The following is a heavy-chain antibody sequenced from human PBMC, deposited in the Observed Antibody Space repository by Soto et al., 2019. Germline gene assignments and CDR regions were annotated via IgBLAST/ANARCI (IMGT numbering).Heavy chain of an antibody. CDR1: GFTFSGYY. CDR2: ISSSGNTI. CDR3: ARENYNWFDP. V-gene: IGHV3-11*01. J-gene: IGHJ5*02. Sequence: PGGSLRLSCAASGFTFSGYYMSWIRQAPGKGLEWVSYISSSGNTIYYADSVKGRFTISRDNAKNSLYLQMNSLRAEDTAVYYCARENYNWFDPWGQGTLVTVSS.